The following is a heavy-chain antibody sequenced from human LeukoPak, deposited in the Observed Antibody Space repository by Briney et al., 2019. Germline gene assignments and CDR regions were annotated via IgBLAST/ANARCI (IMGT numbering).Heavy chain of an antibody. CDR2: IKPSSGDT. D-gene: IGHD1-26*01. CDR3: ARGLTESYLNFDF. J-gene: IGHJ4*02. CDR1: GYTFTGNY. V-gene: IGHV1-2*02. Sequence: ASVKVSCKASGYTFTGNYMHWVRQAPGQGLEWMGWIKPSSGDTNSAQEFQGRVTMTRDTSINTVYMELTRLNSDDTAVYYCARGLTESYLNFDFWGQGTLVTVSS.